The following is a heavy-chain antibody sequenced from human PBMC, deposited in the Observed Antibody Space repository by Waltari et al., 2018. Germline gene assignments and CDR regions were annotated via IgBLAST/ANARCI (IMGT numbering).Heavy chain of an antibody. CDR2: INPNSGGT. V-gene: IGHV1-2*06. Sequence: QVQLVQSGAEVKKPGASVKVSCKASGYTFTGYYMHWVRQAPGPGLEWMGRINPNSGGTNYAQKFQVRVTMTRDTSISTAYRELSRLGSDDTAVYYCARGWYYYDSSGYLPSDAFDIWGQGTMVTVSS. D-gene: IGHD3-22*01. J-gene: IGHJ3*02. CDR1: GYTFTGYY. CDR3: ARGWYYYDSSGYLPSDAFDI.